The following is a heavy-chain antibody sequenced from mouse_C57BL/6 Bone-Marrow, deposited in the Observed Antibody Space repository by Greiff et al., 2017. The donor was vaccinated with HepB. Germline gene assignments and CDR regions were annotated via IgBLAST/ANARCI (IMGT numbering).Heavy chain of an antibody. J-gene: IGHJ4*01. CDR3: TGESH. CDR2: IRLKSDNYAT. CDR1: GFTFSNYW. Sequence: EVQLQQSGGGLVQPGGSMKLSCVASGFTFSNYWMNWVRQSPEKGLEWVAQIRLKSDNYATHYAESVKGRFTISRDDSKSSVYLQMNNLRAEDTGIYYCTGESHWGQGTSVTFSS. V-gene: IGHV6-3*01.